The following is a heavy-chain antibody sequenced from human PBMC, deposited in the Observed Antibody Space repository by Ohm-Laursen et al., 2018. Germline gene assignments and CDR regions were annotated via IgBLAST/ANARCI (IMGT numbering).Heavy chain of an antibody. Sequence: SLRLSCSASGFTFSTSAMYWVRQAPGKGLEWVSSISNNGAGTYYADSVKGRFTISRDNSKNTLYLQMNSLRAEDTAIYYCAKGVTMIVVVIGFDYWGQGTLVTVSS. V-gene: IGHV3-23*01. CDR3: AKGVTMIVVVIGFDY. D-gene: IGHD3-22*01. CDR1: GFTFSTSA. J-gene: IGHJ4*02. CDR2: ISNNGAGT.